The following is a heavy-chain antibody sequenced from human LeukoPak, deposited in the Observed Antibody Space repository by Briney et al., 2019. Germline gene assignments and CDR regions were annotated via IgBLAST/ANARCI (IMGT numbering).Heavy chain of an antibody. J-gene: IGHJ4*02. CDR1: GFTFSSYE. CDR2: ISSSGSTK. Sequence: GGSLRLSCAASGFTFSSYEMNWVRQAPGKGLEWVSYISSSGSTKKYADSVKGRFTISRDNAKNSLYLQMNSLRAEDTAVYYCARPKYSGSYYFDYWGQGTLVTVSS. V-gene: IGHV3-48*03. CDR3: ARPKYSGSYYFDY. D-gene: IGHD1-26*01.